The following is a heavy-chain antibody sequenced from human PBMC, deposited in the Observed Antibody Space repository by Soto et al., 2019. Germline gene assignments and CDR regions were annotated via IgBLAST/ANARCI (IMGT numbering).Heavy chain of an antibody. CDR3: ARGPYYFDSSTYPGRSRPRNDAFDI. CDR1: GGSFSGYY. CDR2: INHSGST. Sequence: QVQLQQWGAGLLKPSETLSLTCAVYGGSFSGYYWSWIRQPPGKGLEWIGEINHSGSTNYNPSLKSRVTISVDTSKNQCSLKLSSVTAADTAVYYCARGPYYFDSSTYPGRSRPRNDAFDIWGQGTMVTVSS. D-gene: IGHD3-22*01. V-gene: IGHV4-34*01. J-gene: IGHJ3*02.